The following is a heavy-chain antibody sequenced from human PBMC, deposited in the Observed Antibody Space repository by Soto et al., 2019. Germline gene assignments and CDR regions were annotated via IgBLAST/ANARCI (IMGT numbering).Heavy chain of an antibody. V-gene: IGHV3-23*01. CDR2: ISGSGGST. J-gene: IGHJ6*03. Sequence: GGSLRLSCAASGFTFSSYAMSWVRQAPGKGLEWVSAISGSGGSTYYADSVKGRFTISRDNSKNTLYLQMNSLRAEDTAVDYCAKKRLLHIVATMEADYYMDVWGKGTTVTVSS. CDR3: AKKRLLHIVATMEADYYMDV. CDR1: GFTFSSYA. D-gene: IGHD5-12*01.